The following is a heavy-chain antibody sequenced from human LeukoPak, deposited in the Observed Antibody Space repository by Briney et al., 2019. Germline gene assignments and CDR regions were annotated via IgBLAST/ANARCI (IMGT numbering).Heavy chain of an antibody. J-gene: IGHJ4*02. V-gene: IGHV1-2*02. CDR3: GRVAYCGSGCYYFFDY. D-gene: IGHD2-21*02. Sequence: ASVKVSCKASGYTFTAYYLHWVRQAPGQGLEWMGWINPTSGVTNYAQNFQGRVTMTRDSSIDTAYMDLSRLTSDDTAVYYCGRVAYCGSGCYYFFDYWGQGTLVTVSS. CDR2: INPTSGVT. CDR1: GYTFTAYY.